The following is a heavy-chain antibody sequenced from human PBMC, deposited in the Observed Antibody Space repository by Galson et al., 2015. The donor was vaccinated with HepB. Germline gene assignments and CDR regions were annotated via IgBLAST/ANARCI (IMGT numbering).Heavy chain of an antibody. CDR3: ARTPYSSGWYYFDY. Sequence: PALVKPTQTLTLTCTFSGFSLSTSGMCVSWIRQPPGKALEWLARIDWDDDKYYSTSLKTRLTISKDTSKNQVVLTMTNMDPVDTATYYCARTPYSSGWYYFDYWGQGTLVTVSS. CDR2: IDWDDDK. D-gene: IGHD6-19*01. CDR1: GFSLSTSGMC. V-gene: IGHV2-70*11. J-gene: IGHJ4*02.